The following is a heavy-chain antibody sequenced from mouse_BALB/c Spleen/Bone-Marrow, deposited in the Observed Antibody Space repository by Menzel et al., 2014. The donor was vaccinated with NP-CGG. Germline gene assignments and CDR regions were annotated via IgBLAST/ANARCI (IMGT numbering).Heavy chain of an antibody. CDR2: INPESSTI. V-gene: IGHV4-1*02. CDR3: ARLGYYGYFVD. J-gene: IGHJ2*01. Sequence: EVMLVESGGGLVQPGGSLKLSCAASGFDFRRYWMSWVRQAPGKGLEWIGEINPESSTINYTPSLEGKFIISRDNAKNTLYLQMSKVRSEDTALYYCARLGYYGYFVDWGQGTTLTVSS. D-gene: IGHD1-1*01. CDR1: GFDFRRYW.